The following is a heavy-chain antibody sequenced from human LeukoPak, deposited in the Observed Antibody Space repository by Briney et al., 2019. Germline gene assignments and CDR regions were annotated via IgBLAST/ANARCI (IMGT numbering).Heavy chain of an antibody. J-gene: IGHJ6*03. D-gene: IGHD2-15*01. CDR1: GGSFRGYY. V-gene: IGHV4-34*01. Sequence: SETLSLTCAVYGGSFRGYYWRWIRQPPGKGLEWIGEINHSGSTNYNPSLKSRVTISVDTSKNQFSLKLSSVTAADTAVYYCARGVVVVVVAATRPYYYYYMDVWGKGTTVTVSS. CDR3: ARGVVVVVVAATRPYYYYYMDV. CDR2: INHSGST.